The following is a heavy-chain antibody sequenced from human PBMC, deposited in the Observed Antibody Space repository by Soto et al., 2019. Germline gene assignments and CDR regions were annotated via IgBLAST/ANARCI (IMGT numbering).Heavy chain of an antibody. V-gene: IGHV1-69*06. J-gene: IGHJ6*02. CDR2: IIPIFGTA. Sequence: SVKVSCKASGGTFSSYAISWVRQAPGQGLEWMGGIIPIFGTANYARKFQGRVTITADKSTSTAYMELSSLRSEDTAVYYCARGAYSSGWSGMDVWGQGTTVTVSS. CDR1: GGTFSSYA. CDR3: ARGAYSSGWSGMDV. D-gene: IGHD6-19*01.